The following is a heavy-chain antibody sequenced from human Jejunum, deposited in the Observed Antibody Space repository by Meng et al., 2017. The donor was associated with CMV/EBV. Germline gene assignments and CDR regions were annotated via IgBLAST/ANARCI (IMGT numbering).Heavy chain of an antibody. V-gene: IGHV3-21*04. Sequence: FTFIRYNMNWVRQAPGKRLEWVASISGSSTYIHYADSLKGRFTISRDNAQNSLFLQIDGLTVEDTAVYYCARDLTMLRGALYWYFDLWGRGTLVTVSS. CDR1: FTFIRYN. D-gene: IGHD3-10*01. CDR3: ARDLTMLRGALYWYFDL. CDR2: ISGSSTYI. J-gene: IGHJ2*01.